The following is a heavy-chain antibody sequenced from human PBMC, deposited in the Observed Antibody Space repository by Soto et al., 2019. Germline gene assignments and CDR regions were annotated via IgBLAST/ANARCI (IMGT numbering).Heavy chain of an antibody. V-gene: IGHV1-18*01. CDR3: ARDHSETIFGVVTPPYYYGMDV. CDR2: ISAYNGNT. D-gene: IGHD3-3*01. CDR1: GYTFTSYG. Sequence: QVQLVQSGAEVKKPGASVKVSCKASGYTFTSYGISWVRQAPGQGLEWMGWISAYNGNTNYAQKLQGRVTMTTDTSTSTAYMELRSLRSDDTAVYYCARDHSETIFGVVTPPYYYGMDVWGQGTTVTVSS. J-gene: IGHJ6*02.